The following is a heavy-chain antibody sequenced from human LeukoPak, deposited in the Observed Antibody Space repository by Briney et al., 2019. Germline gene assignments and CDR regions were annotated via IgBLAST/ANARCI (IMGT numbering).Heavy chain of an antibody. CDR1: GGTFSSYA. D-gene: IGHD2-2*01. Sequence: TVKVSCKASGGTFSSYAISWVRQPPGQGLEWMGSIIPIFGTANYAQKFQGRVTITTDESTSTAYMELSRLRPEDTAVYYCARDVTGSSAFDYWGQGTLVTVSS. CDR3: ARDVTGSSAFDY. CDR2: IIPIFGTA. J-gene: IGHJ4*02. V-gene: IGHV1-69*05.